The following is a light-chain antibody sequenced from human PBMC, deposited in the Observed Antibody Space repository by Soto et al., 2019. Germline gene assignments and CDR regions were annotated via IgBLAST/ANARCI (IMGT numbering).Light chain of an antibody. CDR3: QQYNNWTPYT. CDR2: GAS. J-gene: IGKJ2*01. CDR1: QSVSSN. V-gene: IGKV3-15*01. Sequence: EIVMTQSPATLSVSPGERATLSCRASQSVSSNLAWYQQKPGQAPRLLIYGASTRATGIPARFSGSRSGTEFTLTINSLQSGDFAVYYCQQYNNWTPYTFGQGTKLEIK.